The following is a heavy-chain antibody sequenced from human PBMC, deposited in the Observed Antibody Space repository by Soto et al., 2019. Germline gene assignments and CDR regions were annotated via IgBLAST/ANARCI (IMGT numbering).Heavy chain of an antibody. CDR3: ARLASGGSSSGPAVGMVRGVTSDGGFDY. V-gene: IGHV5-51*01. CDR1: GYSFTSYW. J-gene: IGHJ4*02. CDR2: IYPGDSDT. Sequence: GESLKISCKGSGYSFTSYWIGWVRQMPGKGLEWMGIIYPGDSDTRYSPSFQGQVTISADKSISTAYLQWSSLKASDTAMYYCARLASGGSSSGPAVGMVRGVTSDGGFDYWGQGTLVTVSS. D-gene: IGHD3-10*01.